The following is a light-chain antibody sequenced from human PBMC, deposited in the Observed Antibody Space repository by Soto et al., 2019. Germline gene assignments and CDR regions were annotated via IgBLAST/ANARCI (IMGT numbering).Light chain of an antibody. CDR2: RAS. CDR1: QSVSSY. Sequence: EVVLTQSPVTLSVSPGERATLSCRASQSVSSYLAWYQQKPGQAPRLLIYRASTRATGIPARFSGGGSGTEFTLTISSLQSEDFAVYYCQHYNNWPLAFGQGTKVEIK. J-gene: IGKJ1*01. V-gene: IGKV3-15*01. CDR3: QHYNNWPLA.